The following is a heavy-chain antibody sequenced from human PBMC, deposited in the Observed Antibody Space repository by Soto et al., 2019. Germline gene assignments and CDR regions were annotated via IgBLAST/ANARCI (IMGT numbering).Heavy chain of an antibody. J-gene: IGHJ4*02. CDR1: GFTFSSYA. V-gene: IGHV3-30-3*01. D-gene: IGHD3-22*01. CDR2: ISYDGSNK. CDR3: ARDVVNYYDSSGYYGPNLIDY. Sequence: GGSLRLSCAASGFTFSSYAMHWVRQAPGKGLEWVAVISYDGSNKYYADSVKGRFTISRDNSKNTLYLQMSSLRAEDTAVYYCARDVVNYYDSSGYYGPNLIDYWGQGTLVTVSS.